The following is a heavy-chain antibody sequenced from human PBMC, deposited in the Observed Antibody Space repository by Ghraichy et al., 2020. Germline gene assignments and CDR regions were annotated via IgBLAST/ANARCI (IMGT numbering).Heavy chain of an antibody. Sequence: SLHISCAASGFTFSTYWMTWIRQIPGKGPEWVANVNPDGVEKNYVDSVKGRFTISRDNAKNSLYLQIESLRAEDTAIFYCARSNWNLYDLWGQGTLVSVSS. CDR1: GFTFSTYW. J-gene: IGHJ5*02. CDR2: VNPDGVEK. V-gene: IGHV3-7*01. CDR3: ARSNWNLYDL. D-gene: IGHD1-1*01.